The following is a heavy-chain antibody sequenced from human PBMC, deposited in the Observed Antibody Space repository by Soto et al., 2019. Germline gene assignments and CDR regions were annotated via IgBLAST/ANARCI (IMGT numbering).Heavy chain of an antibody. D-gene: IGHD3-22*01. Sequence: QVQLQESDPGLVKPSETLSLTCIVSGASISSSHWSWIRQSPGKGLEWIAYVYYTGKTNSNPSLSGRVTVSVDTSKNQFSLKLTSVTAADTAVYYCARGFFDTSSGHSNPFDIWGQGTMVTVSS. CDR2: VYYTGKT. J-gene: IGHJ3*02. CDR1: GASISSSH. CDR3: ARGFFDTSSGHSNPFDI. V-gene: IGHV4-59*01.